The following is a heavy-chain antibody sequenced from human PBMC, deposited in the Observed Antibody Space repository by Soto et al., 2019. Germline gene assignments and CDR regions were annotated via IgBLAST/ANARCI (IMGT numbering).Heavy chain of an antibody. CDR3: ATRFIAAADGKIGDYFDY. CDR2: ISYDGSNK. Sequence: QVQLVESGGGVVQPGRSLRLSCAASGFTFSSYGMHWVRQAPGKGLEWVAVISYDGSNKYYADSVKGRFTISRDNSKNTLYLQMNSLRAEDTAVYYCATRFIAAADGKIGDYFDYWGQGTLVTFSS. CDR1: GFTFSSYG. V-gene: IGHV3-30*03. J-gene: IGHJ4*02. D-gene: IGHD6-13*01.